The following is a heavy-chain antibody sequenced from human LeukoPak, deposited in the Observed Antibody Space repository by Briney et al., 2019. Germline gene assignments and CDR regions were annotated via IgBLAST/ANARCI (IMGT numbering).Heavy chain of an antibody. CDR3: ARDVEDIVVVPAALTAGYMDV. V-gene: IGHV4-59*12. J-gene: IGHJ6*03. Sequence: PSETLSLTCSVSGGSISSYYWTWIGQSPGKGLEYVAYIFYNVYTDYNPSLKSRVSVSVDTSKKQVSLKLSSVTAADTAVYYCARDVEDIVVVPAALTAGYMDVWGKGTTVTVSS. CDR2: IFYNVYT. CDR1: GGSISSYY. D-gene: IGHD2-2*01.